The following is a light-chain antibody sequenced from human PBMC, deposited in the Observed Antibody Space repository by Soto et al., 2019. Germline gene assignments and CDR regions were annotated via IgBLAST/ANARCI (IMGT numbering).Light chain of an antibody. Sequence: QSALTQPASVSGSPGQSITISCTGTSSDVGAYNFVSWYQQHPGKVPKLMIFDVSSRPSGVFARFSGSKSVNTASLTISGLQDEGGGDYYCRLFTSSSTHGFGSGTQLPLL. J-gene: IGLJ1*01. CDR1: SSDVGAYNF. CDR3: RLFTSSSTHG. CDR2: DVS. V-gene: IGLV2-14*03.